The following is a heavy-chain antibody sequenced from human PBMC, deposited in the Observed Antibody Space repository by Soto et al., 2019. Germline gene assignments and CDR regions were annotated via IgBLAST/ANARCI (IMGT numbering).Heavy chain of an antibody. J-gene: IGHJ6*02. V-gene: IGHV4-59*12. D-gene: IGHD6-6*01. CDR2: IYYSGST. CDR1: GGSISSYY. CDR3: ARDLMSSSSNYYYYYGMDV. Sequence: SETLSLTCTFSGGSISSYYWSWIRQPPGKGLEWIGYIYYSGSTNYNPSLKSRVTISVDTSKNQFSLKLSSVTAADTAVYYCARDLMSSSSNYYYYYGMDVWGQGTTVTVSS.